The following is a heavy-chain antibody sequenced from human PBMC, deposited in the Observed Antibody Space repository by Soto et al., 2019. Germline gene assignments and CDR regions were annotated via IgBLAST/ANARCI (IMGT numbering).Heavy chain of an antibody. D-gene: IGHD3-22*01. Sequence: PGESLKISCKGSGYSFAGYWITWVRQKPGKGLEWMGRIDPIDSQTYYSSSFRGHVTISVTKSITTVFLQWSSLRASDTAMYYCARQIYDSDTGPNFHYYIDSWGQGTPVTVSS. J-gene: IGHJ4*02. CDR2: IDPIDSQT. CDR3: ARQIYDSDTGPNFHYYIDS. CDR1: GYSFAGYW. V-gene: IGHV5-10-1*01.